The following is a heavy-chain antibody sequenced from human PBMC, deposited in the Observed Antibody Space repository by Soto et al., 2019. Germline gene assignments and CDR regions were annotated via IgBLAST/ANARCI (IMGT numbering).Heavy chain of an antibody. J-gene: IGHJ6*02. V-gene: IGHV5-51*01. CDR1: GYSFTTYW. Sequence: GESLKISCKGSGYSFTTYWIGWVRQMPGKGLEWMGIIYPGDSDTRYSPSFQGQVTISADKSISTAYLQWSSLKASDTAIYYCAGLGYSYGRTPLYYYYYGMDVWGQGTTVTVSS. D-gene: IGHD5-18*01. CDR2: IYPGDSDT. CDR3: AGLGYSYGRTPLYYYYYGMDV.